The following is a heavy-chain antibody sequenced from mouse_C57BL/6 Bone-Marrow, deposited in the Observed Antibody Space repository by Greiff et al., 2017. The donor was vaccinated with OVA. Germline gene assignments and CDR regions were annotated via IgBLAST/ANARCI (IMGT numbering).Heavy chain of an antibody. CDR3: VRHDVYWYFDV. CDR2: IRSKSNNYAT. Sequence: EVKLMESGGGLVQPKGSLKLSCAASGFSFNTYAMNWVRQAPGKGLEWVARIRSKSNNYATYYADSVKDSVTISIDESESMLYLQMNNLKTEDTAMYYCVRHDVYWYFDVWGTGTTVTVSS. D-gene: IGHD2-3*01. V-gene: IGHV10-1*01. J-gene: IGHJ1*03. CDR1: GFSFNTYA.